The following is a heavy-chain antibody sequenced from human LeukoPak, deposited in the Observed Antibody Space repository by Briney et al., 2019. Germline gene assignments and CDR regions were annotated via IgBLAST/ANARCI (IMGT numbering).Heavy chain of an antibody. CDR3: ARHRAAAGTTSVDY. D-gene: IGHD6-13*01. V-gene: IGHV4-39*01. CDR1: GGSISSSSYY. Sequence: SETLSLTCTVSGGSISSSSYYWGWIRQPPGKGLEWIGSIYYSGSTYYNPSLKSRVTISVDTSKNQFSLKLSSATAADTAVYYCARHRAAAGTTSVDYWGQGTLVTVSS. J-gene: IGHJ4*02. CDR2: IYYSGST.